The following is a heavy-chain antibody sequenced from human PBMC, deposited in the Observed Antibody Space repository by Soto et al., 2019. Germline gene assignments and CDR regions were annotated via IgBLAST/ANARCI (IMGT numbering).Heavy chain of an antibody. Sequence: SGPTLVNPTQTLTLTCSFSGFSLSTTGVGVGWIRQPPGKALEWLALIYWDDDKRYNPSLNSRLTITKDTSKNQVVLAMTNMDPVDTATYYCVQSRCGGDCLQSYSSHSYYGLDIWGQGTTVTVSS. CDR3: VQSRCGGDCLQSYSSHSYYGLDI. CDR1: GFSLSTTGVG. D-gene: IGHD2-21*02. J-gene: IGHJ6*02. V-gene: IGHV2-5*02. CDR2: IYWDDDK.